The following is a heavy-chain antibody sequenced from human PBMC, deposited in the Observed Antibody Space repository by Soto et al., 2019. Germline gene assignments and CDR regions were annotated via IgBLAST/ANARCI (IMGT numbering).Heavy chain of an antibody. CDR3: ARVWGGVTYSWFDP. J-gene: IGHJ5*02. V-gene: IGHV4-30-4*01. D-gene: IGHD3-16*01. Sequence: QVQLQESGPGLVKPSQTLSLTCTVSGGSISSGDYYWSWIRQPPGKGLEWIGYIYYSGSTYYNPSPKSRVTISVDTSKNQFSLKLSSVTAADTAGYYWARVWGGVTYSWFDPWGQGTLVTVSS. CDR1: GGSISSGDYY. CDR2: IYYSGST.